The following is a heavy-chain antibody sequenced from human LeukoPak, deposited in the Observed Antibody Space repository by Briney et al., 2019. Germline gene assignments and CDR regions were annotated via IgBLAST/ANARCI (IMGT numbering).Heavy chain of an antibody. CDR3: ARDFYYDRTHDAFDI. CDR2: INHSGST. D-gene: IGHD3-22*01. CDR1: GGSISSGGYS. Sequence: SETLSLTCAVSGGSISSGGYSWSWIRQPPGKGLEWIGEINHSGSTNYNPSLKSRVTISVDTSKNQFSLKLSSVTAADTAVYYCARDFYYDRTHDAFDIWGQGTMVTVSS. V-gene: IGHV4-34*01. J-gene: IGHJ3*02.